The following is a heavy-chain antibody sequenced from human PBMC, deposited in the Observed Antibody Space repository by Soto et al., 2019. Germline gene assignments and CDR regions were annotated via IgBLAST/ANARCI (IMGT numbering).Heavy chain of an antibody. CDR2: IWYDGSNK. V-gene: IGHV3-33*01. J-gene: IGHJ6*02. CDR3: ARDYGYYFWSGYYNYGMDV. Sequence: QVQLVESGGGVVQPGRSLRLSCAASGFTFSSYGMHWVRQAPGKGLEWVAVIWYDGSNKYYADSVKGRFTISRDNAKNTLYLQMNILRAEDKDVYYCARDYGYYFWSGYYNYGMDVWGQGTTVTVSS. D-gene: IGHD3-3*01. CDR1: GFTFSSYG.